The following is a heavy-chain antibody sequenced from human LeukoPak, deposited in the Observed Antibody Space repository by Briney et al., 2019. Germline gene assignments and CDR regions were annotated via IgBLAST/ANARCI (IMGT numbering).Heavy chain of an antibody. J-gene: IGHJ4*02. CDR2: IYYSGST. D-gene: IGHD2-15*01. Sequence: SETLSLTCTVSGGSFNSYYWSWIRQPPGKGLEWIGYIYYSGSTDYNPSLKSRVTISVDMSKNQFSLKLSSVTAADTAVYYCARHLSYCNGNSCYSAFLDYWGQGTLVTVSS. CDR3: ARHLSYCNGNSCYSAFLDY. CDR1: GGSFNSYY. V-gene: IGHV4-59*08.